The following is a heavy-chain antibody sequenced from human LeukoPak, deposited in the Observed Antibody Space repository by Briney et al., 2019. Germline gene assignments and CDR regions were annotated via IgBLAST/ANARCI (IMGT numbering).Heavy chain of an antibody. V-gene: IGHV3-23*01. CDR1: GFTFSSYG. CDR3: ARITMVRGVMYPAFDY. CDR2: ISGSGGST. Sequence: GGSLRLSCAASGFTFSSYGMSWVRQAPGKGLEWVSAISGSGGSTYYADSVKGRFTISRDNSKNTLYLQMNSLRAEDTAVYYCARITMVRGVMYPAFDYWGQGTLVTVSS. J-gene: IGHJ4*02. D-gene: IGHD3-10*01.